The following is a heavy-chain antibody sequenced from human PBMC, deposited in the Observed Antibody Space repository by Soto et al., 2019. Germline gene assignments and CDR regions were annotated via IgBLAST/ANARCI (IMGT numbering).Heavy chain of an antibody. CDR1: GFTFSSYG. V-gene: IGHV3-30*18. J-gene: IGHJ5*02. Sequence: GWSLRLSCAASGFTFSSYGMHWVRQAPGKGLEWVAVISYDGSNKYYADSVKGRFTISRDNSKNTLYLQMNSLRAEDTAVYYCAKPVVAAAGKPNWFALCGQRTLVTVSS. CDR3: AKPVVAAAGKPNWFAL. CDR2: ISYDGSNK. D-gene: IGHD6-13*01.